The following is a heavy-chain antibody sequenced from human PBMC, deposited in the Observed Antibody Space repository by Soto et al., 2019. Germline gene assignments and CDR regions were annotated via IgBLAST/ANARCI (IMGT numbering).Heavy chain of an antibody. Sequence: QVQLVQSGAEVKKPGASVKVSCKASGYTFTTYDISWVRQAPGQGLEWMGRISTYNGDTNYPQSLQGRLTMTTDTSTNNAYMELRSLRSDDTAVYYCARDPYNVLMVNAPNLYGMDVWGQGTTVTVSS. CDR2: ISTYNGDT. J-gene: IGHJ6*02. D-gene: IGHD2-8*01. V-gene: IGHV1-18*01. CDR1: GYTFTTYD. CDR3: ARDPYNVLMVNAPNLYGMDV.